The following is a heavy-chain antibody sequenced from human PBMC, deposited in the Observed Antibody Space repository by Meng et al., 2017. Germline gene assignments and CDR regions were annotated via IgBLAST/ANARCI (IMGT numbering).Heavy chain of an antibody. CDR1: GYSFSSGYY. CDR3: ARNDYGDYRIDY. J-gene: IGHJ4*02. CDR2: IYHSGST. V-gene: IGHV4-38-2*01. D-gene: IGHD4-17*01. Sequence: GSLRLSCAVSGYSFSSGYYWGWIRQPPGKGLEWIGSIYHSGSTYYNPSLKSRVTISVDTSKNQFSLKLSSVTAADTAVYYCARNDYGDYRIDYWGQGTLVTVSS.